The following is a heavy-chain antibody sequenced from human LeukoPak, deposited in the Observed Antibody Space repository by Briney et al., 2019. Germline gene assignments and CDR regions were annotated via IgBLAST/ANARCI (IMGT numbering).Heavy chain of an antibody. J-gene: IGHJ1*01. CDR1: GFTVSSNY. CDR2: IYSGGDT. CDR3: AKGVHYDSSGYYYGGKYFQH. Sequence: GGSLRLSCAASGFTVSSNYMSWVRQAPGKGLEWVSVIYSGGDTYYADSVKGRFTISRDNSKNTLHLQMNTLRAEDTAVYYCAKGVHYDSSGYYYGGKYFQHWGQGTLVTVSS. D-gene: IGHD3-22*01. V-gene: IGHV3-53*01.